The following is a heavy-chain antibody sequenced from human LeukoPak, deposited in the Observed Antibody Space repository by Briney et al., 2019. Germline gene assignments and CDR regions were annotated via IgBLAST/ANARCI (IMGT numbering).Heavy chain of an antibody. D-gene: IGHD5-12*01. V-gene: IGHV3-53*01. J-gene: IGHJ4*02. CDR1: GFTVSSNY. CDR2: IYSGGST. Sequence: GGSLRLSCAASGFTVSSNYMSWVRQAPGKGLELVSVIYSGGSTYYADSVKGRFTISRDNSKNTLYLQMNSLRAEDTAVYYCARVFTEWLQKFHYFDYWGQGTLVTVSS. CDR3: ARVFTEWLQKFHYFDY.